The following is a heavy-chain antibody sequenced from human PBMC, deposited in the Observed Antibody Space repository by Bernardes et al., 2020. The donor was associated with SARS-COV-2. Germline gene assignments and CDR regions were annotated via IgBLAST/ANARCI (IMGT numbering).Heavy chain of an antibody. V-gene: IGHV6-1*01. J-gene: IGHJ6*02. Sequence: SQTLSLTVAISWGSSSSNGGAWNLLGQSPSRGLEWLGRTYFRSKVHSDYAVSVKGRITINSDTSKNQFSLQFNSVTPEDTAVYYCARSSIVVVPGPLGLGPWGYNYHGMGVWGQGTTVIVSS. D-gene: IGHD2-2*01. CDR3: ARSSIVVVPGPLGLGPWGYNYHGMGV. CDR2: TYFRSKVHS. CDR1: WGSSSSNGGA.